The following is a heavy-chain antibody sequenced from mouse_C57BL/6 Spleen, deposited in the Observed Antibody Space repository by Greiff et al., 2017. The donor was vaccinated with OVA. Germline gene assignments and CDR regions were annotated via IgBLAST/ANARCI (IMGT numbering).Heavy chain of an antibody. D-gene: IGHD4-1*01. Sequence: QVQLQQSGAELVRPGASVTLSCKASGYTFTDYEMHWVKQTPVPGLEWIGAIDPETGGTAYNQKFKGKAILTADKSSSTAYMERRSLTSEDSAVYYCTRSAPNCYYAMGYWGQETSVTVSS. CDR3: TRSAPNCYYAMGY. CDR2: IDPETGGT. J-gene: IGHJ4*01. CDR1: GYTFTDYE. V-gene: IGHV1-15*01.